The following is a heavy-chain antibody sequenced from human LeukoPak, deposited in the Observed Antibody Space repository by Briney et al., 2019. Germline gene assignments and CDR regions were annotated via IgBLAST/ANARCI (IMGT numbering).Heavy chain of an antibody. D-gene: IGHD1-26*01. CDR1: GYTFSSND. J-gene: IGHJ4*02. Sequence: ASVKVSCKASGYTFSSNDINWVRQATGQGLEWMGWMNPHSGNTGYAQKFQGRVTITRNSSISTAYMELSSLRSEDSAVYYCAREGNRSSDSSASYPLDYWGQGTLVTVSS. V-gene: IGHV1-8*01. CDR3: AREGNRSSDSSASYPLDY. CDR2: MNPHSGNT.